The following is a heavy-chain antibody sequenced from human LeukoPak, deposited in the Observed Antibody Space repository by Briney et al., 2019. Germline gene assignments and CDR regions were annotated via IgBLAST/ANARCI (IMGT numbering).Heavy chain of an antibody. V-gene: IGHV1-8*01. Sequence: ASVKVSCKASGYTFTSYDINWVRQATGQGLEWIGWMNPNSGNTGYAQKFQGRVTMTRDTSTSTVYMELSSLRSEDTAVYYCAILGYYYDSSGYSTLDAFDTWGQGTMVTVSS. CDR1: GYTFTSYD. CDR2: MNPNSGNT. CDR3: AILGYYYDSSGYSTLDAFDT. J-gene: IGHJ3*02. D-gene: IGHD3-22*01.